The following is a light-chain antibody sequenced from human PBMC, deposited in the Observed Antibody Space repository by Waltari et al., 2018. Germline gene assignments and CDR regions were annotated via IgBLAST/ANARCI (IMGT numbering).Light chain of an antibody. CDR2: HAS. V-gene: IGKV3-20*01. Sequence: EVVLTQSPGTLSLSPGEGATLFCRASQSISHYLAWDQQKPGQAPRHLIYHASSRATGIPDRFSGSGSGTDFSLTISRLEPEDFAVYYCQHYVNLPATFGQGTKVEIK. CDR3: QHYVNLPAT. CDR1: QSISHY. J-gene: IGKJ1*01.